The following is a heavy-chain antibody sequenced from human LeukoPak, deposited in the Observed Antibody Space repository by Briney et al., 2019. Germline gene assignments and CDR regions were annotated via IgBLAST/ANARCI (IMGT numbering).Heavy chain of an antibody. CDR3: AKPQTPRDNSALHH. CDR1: GFTFDDYT. D-gene: IGHD4-23*01. V-gene: IGHV3-43*01. Sequence: GGSLRLSCAASGFTFDDYTMHWVRLVPGKGLEWVSLCNWDGGVTHYADSVKGRFTVSRDNAKNSLYLHMNGLRTEDTALYYCAKPQTPRDNSALHHWGQGTLVTVSS. J-gene: IGHJ5*02. CDR2: CNWDGGVT.